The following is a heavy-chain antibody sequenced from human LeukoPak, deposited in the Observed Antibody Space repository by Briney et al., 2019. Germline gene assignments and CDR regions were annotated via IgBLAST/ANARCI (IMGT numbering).Heavy chain of an antibody. J-gene: IGHJ4*02. CDR2: TSGSGDST. Sequence: GGSLRLSCAGSGFAFSTFALSWVRQAPGKGLEWVSSTSGSGDSTYYADSVKGRFTISRDNSKNTLSLQMNSLSAEDTAVYHGVGWRLILFDFWGPGTLVTVSS. V-gene: IGHV3-23*01. CDR3: VGWRLILFDF. CDR1: GFAFSTFA.